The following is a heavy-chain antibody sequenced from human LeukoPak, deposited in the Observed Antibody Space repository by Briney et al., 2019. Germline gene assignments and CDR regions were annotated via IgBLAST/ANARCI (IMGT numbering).Heavy chain of an antibody. J-gene: IGHJ4*02. CDR1: GFSLSRYG. Sequence: GRSLRLSCAGSGFSLSRYGMHWVRQAPGKGLEWVAFISYDGSNKYYADSVKGRFTISRDNSKNTLYLQMNSLRAEDTAVYHCAKDPGSITIFGVVTYWGQGTLVTVSS. CDR2: ISYDGSNK. D-gene: IGHD3-3*01. CDR3: AKDPGSITIFGVVTY. V-gene: IGHV3-30-3*01.